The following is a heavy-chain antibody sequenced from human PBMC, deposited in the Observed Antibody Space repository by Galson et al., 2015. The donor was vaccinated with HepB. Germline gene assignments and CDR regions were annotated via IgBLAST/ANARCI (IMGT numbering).Heavy chain of an antibody. D-gene: IGHD4-17*01. Sequence: SLRLSCAASGFTFSNYAMHWVRQAPGKGLEWVSSISSSSSYIYYADSVKGRFTISRDNAKNSLYLQMNSLRAEDTAVYYCASLFFSTVTSYWGQGTLVTVSS. CDR2: ISSSSSYI. J-gene: IGHJ4*02. CDR3: ASLFFSTVTSY. CDR1: GFTFSNYA. V-gene: IGHV3-21*01.